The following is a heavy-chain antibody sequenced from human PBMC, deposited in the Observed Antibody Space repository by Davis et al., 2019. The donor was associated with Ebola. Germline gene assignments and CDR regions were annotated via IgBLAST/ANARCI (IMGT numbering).Heavy chain of an antibody. D-gene: IGHD6-13*01. CDR3: ARWGQGSSWHVDY. J-gene: IGHJ4*02. CDR2: ISSSSSYI. V-gene: IGHV3-21*01. Sequence: GESLKISCAASGFTFSSYSMNWVRQAPGKGLEWVSSISSSSSYIYQADSVKGRFTISRDNAKNSLYLQMNSLRAEDTAVYYCARWGQGSSWHVDYWGQGTLVTVSS. CDR1: GFTFSSYS.